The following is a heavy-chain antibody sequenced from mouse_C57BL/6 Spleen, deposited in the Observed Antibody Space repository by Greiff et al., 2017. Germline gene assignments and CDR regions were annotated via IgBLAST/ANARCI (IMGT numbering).Heavy chain of an antibody. D-gene: IGHD2-3*01. CDR2: ILPGSGST. V-gene: IGHV1-9*01. J-gene: IGHJ2*01. Sequence: VKLMESGAELLKPGASVKLSCKATGYTFTGYWIEWVKQRPGHGLEWIGEILPGSGSTNYNEKFKGKATFTADTSSNTAYMQLSSLTTEDSAIYYCARFGYYPSGAYYFDYWGQGTTLTVSS. CDR3: ARFGYYPSGAYYFDY. CDR1: GYTFTGYW.